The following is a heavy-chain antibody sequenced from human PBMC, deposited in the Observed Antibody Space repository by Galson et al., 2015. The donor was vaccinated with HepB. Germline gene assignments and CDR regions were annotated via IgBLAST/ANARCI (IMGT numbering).Heavy chain of an antibody. Sequence: SETLSLTCAVYSGSFSGYFWSWIRQPPGKGLEWIGEINHSGSTNYNPSLKSRVTISVDTSQNQFSLRLSSVTAADTAVYYCARGAVNYGSGSYWATRKRREYYFDYWGQGTLVTVSS. J-gene: IGHJ4*02. D-gene: IGHD3-10*01. CDR1: SGSFSGYF. V-gene: IGHV4-34*01. CDR3: ARGAVNYGSGSYWATRKRREYYFDY. CDR2: INHSGST.